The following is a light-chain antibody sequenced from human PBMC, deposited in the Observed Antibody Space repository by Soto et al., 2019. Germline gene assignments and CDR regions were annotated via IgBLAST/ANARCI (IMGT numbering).Light chain of an antibody. J-gene: IGKJ2*01. CDR1: QTISTY. V-gene: IGKV1-39*01. CDR3: QQSDSTPYT. Sequence: DIQMTQSPSSLSASVGDRGTITCRASQTISTYLNWYQQKPGKAPRLLIYDASSLLSGVPSRFSGSGSGTDFTLTIASLQPEDFSTYCCQQSDSTPYTFGQGTKVEI. CDR2: DAS.